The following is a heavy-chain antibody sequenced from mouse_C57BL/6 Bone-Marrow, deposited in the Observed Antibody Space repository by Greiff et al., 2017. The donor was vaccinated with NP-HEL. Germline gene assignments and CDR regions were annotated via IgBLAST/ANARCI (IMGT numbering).Heavy chain of an antibody. Sequence: VQLQQPGAELVKPGASVKVSCKASGYTITSYWMHWVKQRPGQGLEWIGRIHPSDSDTNYNQKFKGKATLTVDKSSSTAYMQLSSLTSEDSAVYYCASSMITTGGYYYAMDYWGQGTSVTVSS. CDR3: ASSMITTGGYYYAMDY. CDR1: GYTITSYW. D-gene: IGHD2-4*01. CDR2: IHPSDSDT. J-gene: IGHJ4*01. V-gene: IGHV1-74*01.